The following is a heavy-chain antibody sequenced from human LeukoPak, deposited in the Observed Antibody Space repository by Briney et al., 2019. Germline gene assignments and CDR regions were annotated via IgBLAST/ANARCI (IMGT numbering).Heavy chain of an antibody. CDR3: ARDPGETFSDY. CDR1: GYTFTSYY. V-gene: IGHV1-46*01. Sequence: ASVKVSCKASGYTFTSYYMHWVRQAPGQGLEWMGIINPSGGSTSYAQKFQGRVTMTRDTSISTAYMELSRLRSDDTAVYYCARDPGETFSDYWGQGTLVTVSS. CDR2: INPSGGST. J-gene: IGHJ4*02.